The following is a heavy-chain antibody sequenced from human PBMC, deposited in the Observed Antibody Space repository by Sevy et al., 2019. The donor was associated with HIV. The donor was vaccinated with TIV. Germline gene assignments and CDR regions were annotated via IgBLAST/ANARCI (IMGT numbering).Heavy chain of an antibody. D-gene: IGHD6-6*01. J-gene: IGHJ6*02. V-gene: IGHV7-4-1*02. CDR2: INTNPGNP. CDR1: GYTFTSYA. CDR3: ASRHPYHSSPSSDYYYGMDV. Sequence: ASVKVSCKASGYTFTSYAMNWVRQAPGQGLEWMGWINTNPGNPTCAQGFTGRFVFSLDPSVSTAYLQISSLKAEDTAVYYCASRHPYHSSPSSDYYYGMDVWGQGTTVTVSS.